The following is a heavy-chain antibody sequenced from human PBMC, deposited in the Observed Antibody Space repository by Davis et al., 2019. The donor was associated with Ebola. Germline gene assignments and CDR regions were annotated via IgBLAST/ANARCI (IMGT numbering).Heavy chain of an antibody. CDR3: AKDRGLYYFDY. Sequence: GGSLRLSCAASGFTFSKYDMTWVRQAPGKGLEWVSVISGSGGSTYYADSVKGRFTISRDNSKNTLYLQMNSLRAEDTAVYYCAKDRGLYYFDYWGQGTLVTVSS. CDR1: GFTFSKYD. D-gene: IGHD3-10*01. CDR2: ISGSGGST. V-gene: IGHV3-23*01. J-gene: IGHJ4*02.